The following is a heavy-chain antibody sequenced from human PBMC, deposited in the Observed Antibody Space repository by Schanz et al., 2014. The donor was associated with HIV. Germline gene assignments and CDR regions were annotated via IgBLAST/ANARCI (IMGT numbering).Heavy chain of an antibody. J-gene: IGHJ1*01. CDR2: IWYDGSKK. Sequence: VQVVESGGGLVQPGGSLRLSCAASGITFSTSGMHWVRQAPGKGLEWVAVIWYDGSKKYYADSVKGRFTISRDNAKNTLYLQLNSLRAEDTALYYCVTKDEGNWGQGTLVIVSS. CDR3: VTKDEGN. CDR1: GITFSTSG. V-gene: IGHV3-33*01.